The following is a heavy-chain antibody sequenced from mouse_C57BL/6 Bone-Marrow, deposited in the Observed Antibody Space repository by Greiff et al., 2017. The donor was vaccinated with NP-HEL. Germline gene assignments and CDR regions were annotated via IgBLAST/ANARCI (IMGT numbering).Heavy chain of an antibody. V-gene: IGHV1-5*01. Sequence: VQLQQSGTVLARPGASVKMSCKTSGYTFTSYWMHWVKQRPGQGLEWIGAIYPGNSDTSYNQKFKGKAKLTAVTSASTAYMELSSLTNEDSAVYSGKRGDYGPSSYWYFDVWGTGTTVTVSS. J-gene: IGHJ1*03. CDR2: IYPGNSDT. CDR3: KRGDYGPSSYWYFDV. D-gene: IGHD2-10*02. CDR1: GYTFTSYW.